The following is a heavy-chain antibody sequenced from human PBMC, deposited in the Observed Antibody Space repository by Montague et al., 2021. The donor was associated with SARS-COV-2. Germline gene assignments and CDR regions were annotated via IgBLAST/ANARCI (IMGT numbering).Heavy chain of an antibody. D-gene: IGHD2-15*01. J-gene: IGHJ4*02. CDR3: ARGSGHYYSPFDN. CDR2: IHSNGDT. Sequence: SETLSLTCTVSGGSISTYPWSWIRQPAGKALEWIGRIHSNGDTTYNSSLKSRVTMSVDTSKNQFSLKMTSVTAADTAMYYCARGSGHYYSPFDNWGQGNLVTVSS. V-gene: IGHV4-4*07. CDR1: GGSISTYP.